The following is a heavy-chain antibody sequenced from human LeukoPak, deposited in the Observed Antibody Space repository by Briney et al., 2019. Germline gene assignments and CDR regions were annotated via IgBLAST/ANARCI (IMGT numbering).Heavy chain of an antibody. Sequence: SETLSLTCTVSGGSISSYYWSWIRQPPGKGLAWIGYIYYSGSTNYNPSLKSRVTISVDTSKNQFSLKLSSVTAADTAVYYCARDQSRYSHDAFDIWGQGTMVTVSS. J-gene: IGHJ3*02. CDR1: GGSISSYY. D-gene: IGHD1-1*01. CDR3: ARDQSRYSHDAFDI. CDR2: IYYSGST. V-gene: IGHV4-59*01.